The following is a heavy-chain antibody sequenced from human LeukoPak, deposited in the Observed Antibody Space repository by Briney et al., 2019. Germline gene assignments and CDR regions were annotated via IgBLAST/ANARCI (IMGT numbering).Heavy chain of an antibody. Sequence: SETLSLTCTVSGGSISTSSYYWGSIRQPPGKGREWIGTIYYSGSTYYNPSLKSRVTISVDTSKNLFSLNLSSVTAADTALYYCARHRIAAADDAFEIWGQGTMVTVSS. J-gene: IGHJ3*02. CDR1: GGSISTSSYY. CDR3: ARHRIAAADDAFEI. CDR2: IYYSGST. V-gene: IGHV4-39*01. D-gene: IGHD6-13*01.